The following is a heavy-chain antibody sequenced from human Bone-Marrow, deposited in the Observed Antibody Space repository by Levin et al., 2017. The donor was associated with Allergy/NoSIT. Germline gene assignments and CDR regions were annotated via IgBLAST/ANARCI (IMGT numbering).Heavy chain of an antibody. Sequence: VASVKVSCKASGGRFSNYAISWVRQAPGQGLEWMGGIIPAFGSTNYAQKFQGRVTIIADESTSTAHMELRSLKSEDTAVYYCARARDGYYGSGSFDFWGQGTLLTVSS. CDR2: IIPAFGST. J-gene: IGHJ4*02. CDR1: GGRFSNYA. D-gene: IGHD3-10*01. CDR3: ARARDGYYGSGSFDF. V-gene: IGHV1-69*13.